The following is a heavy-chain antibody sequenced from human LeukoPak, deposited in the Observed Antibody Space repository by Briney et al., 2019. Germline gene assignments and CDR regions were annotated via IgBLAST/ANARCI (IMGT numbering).Heavy chain of an antibody. CDR1: GFTFSIYA. Sequence: GGSLRLSCAASGFTFSIYAMAWVRQAPGKGLEWVSGISGSGGNTYYADSVKGRFTISRDNSKNTLYLQMNSPRAEDTAVYYCATEKGDSPDYWGQGTLVTVSS. J-gene: IGHJ4*02. CDR2: ISGSGGNT. CDR3: ATEKGDSPDY. V-gene: IGHV3-23*01. D-gene: IGHD2-21*01.